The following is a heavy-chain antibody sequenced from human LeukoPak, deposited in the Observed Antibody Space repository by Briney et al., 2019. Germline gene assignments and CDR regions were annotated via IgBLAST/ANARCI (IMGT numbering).Heavy chain of an antibody. Sequence: PSQTLSLTCTVSGGSVSSGGHYWSWIRQPPGKGLEWIGYIYHSGSTYYNPSLKSRVTMSVDWSKNQFSLKLSSVTAADTALYYCASLRLTKWFDPWGQGSLVTVSS. CDR2: IYHSGST. CDR3: ASLRLTKWFDP. CDR1: GGSVSSGGHY. V-gene: IGHV4-30-2*01. J-gene: IGHJ5*02.